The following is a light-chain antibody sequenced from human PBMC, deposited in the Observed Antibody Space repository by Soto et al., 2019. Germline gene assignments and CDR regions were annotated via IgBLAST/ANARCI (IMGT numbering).Light chain of an antibody. J-gene: IGLJ2*01. CDR3: QTWGTGVV. V-gene: IGLV4-69*01. CDR2: LNSDGSH. Sequence: QSVLTQSPSASASRGASVKLTCTLSSGHSNYAIAWHQQQPEKGPRYLMKLNSDGSHSKGDGIPDRFSGSSSGAERYLTISSLQSEDEADYYCQTWGTGVVFGGGTKLTVL. CDR1: SGHSNYA.